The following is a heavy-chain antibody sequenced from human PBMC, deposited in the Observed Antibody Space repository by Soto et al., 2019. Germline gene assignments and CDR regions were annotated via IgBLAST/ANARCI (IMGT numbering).Heavy chain of an antibody. V-gene: IGHV3-66*01. CDR1: GFTVSSNY. D-gene: IGHD4-17*01. CDR2: IYSGGST. Sequence: EVQLVESGGGLVKPGGSLRLSCQASGFTVSSNYMTWVRQAPGKGLEWVSVIYSGGSTYYADSVKGRFTISRDNSKNTLYLQMNSLRAEDTAVYYCARAYGDYVPYWGQGTLVTVSS. CDR3: ARAYGDYVPY. J-gene: IGHJ4*02.